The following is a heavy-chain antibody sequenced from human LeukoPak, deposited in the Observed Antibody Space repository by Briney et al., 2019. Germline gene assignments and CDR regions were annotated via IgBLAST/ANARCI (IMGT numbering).Heavy chain of an antibody. J-gene: IGHJ4*02. CDR2: ISDSGGTT. D-gene: IGHD6-13*01. CDR1: GFTFNSYA. CDR3: AKDIGSSWSLGYFDY. V-gene: IGHV3-23*01. Sequence: GGSLRFSCAASGFTFNSYAMSWVRQAPGKGLEWVSAISDSGGTTLYADSVKGRFTISRDNSKNRLYLQMNSLRVEDTALYYCAKDIGSSWSLGYFDYWGQGILVTVSS.